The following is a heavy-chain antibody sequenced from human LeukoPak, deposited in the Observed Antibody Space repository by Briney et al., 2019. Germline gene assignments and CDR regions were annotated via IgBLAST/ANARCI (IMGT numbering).Heavy chain of an antibody. Sequence: ASVKVSCKASGGTFSSYAISWVRQAPGQGLEWMGGIIPIFGTANYAQKFQGRVTITADESTSTAYMELSSLRSEDTAAYYCARSYYGSGNVLGFDPWGQGTLVTVSS. CDR2: IIPIFGTA. V-gene: IGHV1-69*13. CDR3: ARSYYGSGNVLGFDP. CDR1: GGTFSSYA. D-gene: IGHD3-10*01. J-gene: IGHJ5*02.